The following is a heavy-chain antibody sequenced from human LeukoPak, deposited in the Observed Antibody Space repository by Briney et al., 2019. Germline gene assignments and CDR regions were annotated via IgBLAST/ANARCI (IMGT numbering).Heavy chain of an antibody. CDR2: ISGSGGST. Sequence: GGSLRLSCAASGFTFSSYAMSWVRQAPGKGLEWVSAISGSGGSTYYADSMKGRFTISRDNSKNTLYLQMNSLRAEDTAVYYCAKDRRAVTPPNWFDPWGQGTLVTVSS. CDR1: GFTFSSYA. V-gene: IGHV3-23*01. J-gene: IGHJ5*02. D-gene: IGHD4-17*01. CDR3: AKDRRAVTPPNWFDP.